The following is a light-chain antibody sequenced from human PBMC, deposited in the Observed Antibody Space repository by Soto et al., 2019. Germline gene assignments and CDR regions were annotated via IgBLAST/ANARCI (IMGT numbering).Light chain of an antibody. Sequence: QSVLTQPPSASGTPGQRVTISCSGSRHSIGSNYVYWYQQFSGTVPKPLIYRNYRRPSGVPDRFSGSKSGTSASLAISGLRSDDEADYYCAAWDDSLSSWVFGGGTKLTVL. J-gene: IGLJ3*02. V-gene: IGLV1-47*01. CDR3: AAWDDSLSSWV. CDR2: RNY. CDR1: RHSIGSNY.